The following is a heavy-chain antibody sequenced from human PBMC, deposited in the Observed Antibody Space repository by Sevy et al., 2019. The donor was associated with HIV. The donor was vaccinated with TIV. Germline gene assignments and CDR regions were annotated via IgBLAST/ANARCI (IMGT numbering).Heavy chain of an antibody. CDR1: GYIFGIYD. Sequence: ASVKVSCKASGYIFGIYDISWVRQAPGQGLEWMGWITPYSGNTNYAQKLQGRVTMTTDTSTRTSYMELSSLTSDDAGVYYCAGGRAPDNGNYFFDSWAQGTLVTVSS. CDR3: AGGRAPDNGNYFFDS. CDR2: ITPYSGNT. J-gene: IGHJ4*02. D-gene: IGHD1-26*01. V-gene: IGHV1-18*01.